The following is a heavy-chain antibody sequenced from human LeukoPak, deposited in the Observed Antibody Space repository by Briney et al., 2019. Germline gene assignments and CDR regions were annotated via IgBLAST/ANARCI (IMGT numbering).Heavy chain of an antibody. J-gene: IGHJ4*02. V-gene: IGHV1-18*01. D-gene: IGHD6-19*01. CDR3: ARAFSSGDY. CDR1: GGTFSSYT. Sequence: GASVKVSCKASGGTFSSYTISWVRQAPGQGLEWMGWISAYNGNTNYAQKLQGRVTMTTDTSTSTAYMELRSLGSDDTAVYYCARAFSSGDYWGQGTLVTVSS. CDR2: ISAYNGNT.